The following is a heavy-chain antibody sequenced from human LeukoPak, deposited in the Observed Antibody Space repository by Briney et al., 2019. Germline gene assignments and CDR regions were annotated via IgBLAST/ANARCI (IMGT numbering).Heavy chain of an antibody. Sequence: PGGSLRLSCAASGFTFSTSWMSWVRQAPGKGLEWVADIKHDGSETYHVDFVKGRFTISRDNAESSLYLQMNSLRAEDTALYYCVRHYYDSSGWSFDMWGQGTMVTVSP. D-gene: IGHD3-22*01. CDR3: VRHYYDSSGWSFDM. CDR2: IKHDGSET. V-gene: IGHV3-7*01. CDR1: GFTFSTSW. J-gene: IGHJ3*02.